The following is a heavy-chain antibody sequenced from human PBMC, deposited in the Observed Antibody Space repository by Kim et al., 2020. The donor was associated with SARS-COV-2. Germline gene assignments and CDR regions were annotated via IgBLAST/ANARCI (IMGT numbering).Heavy chain of an antibody. V-gene: IGHV4-34*01. D-gene: IGHD5-18*01. CDR3: ARPRGYSYGKGRGPFDY. J-gene: IGHJ4*01. Sequence: SETLSLTCAVYGGSFSGYYWSWIRQPPGKGLEWIGEINHSGSTNYNPSLKSRVTISVDTSKNQFSLKLSSVTAAETAVYYCARPRGYSYGKGRGPFDYWG. CDR1: GGSFSGYY. CDR2: INHSGST.